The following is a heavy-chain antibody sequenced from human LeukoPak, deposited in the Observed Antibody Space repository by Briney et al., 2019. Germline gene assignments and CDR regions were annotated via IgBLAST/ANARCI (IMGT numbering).Heavy chain of an antibody. Sequence: PSETLSLTCTVSGGSISSGGYYWSWIRQHPGKGLEWIGYIYYSGSTYHNPSLQSRVTISVDTSKNQFSLKLSSVTAADTAVYYCAREGVAGWGLYGMDVWGQGTTVTVSS. CDR3: AREGVAGWGLYGMDV. J-gene: IGHJ6*02. V-gene: IGHV4-31*03. D-gene: IGHD6-19*01. CDR1: GGSISSGGYY. CDR2: IYYSGST.